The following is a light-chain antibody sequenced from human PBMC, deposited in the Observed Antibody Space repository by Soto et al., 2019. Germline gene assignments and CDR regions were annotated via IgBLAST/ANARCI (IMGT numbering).Light chain of an antibody. V-gene: IGKV3-20*01. J-gene: IGKJ2*01. CDR1: QSVSSSY. CDR2: GAS. Sequence: EIVLTQSPGTLSLSPGERATLSCRASQSVSSSYLAWYQQKLGQAPRLLIYGASSRATGIPDRFSGSGSGTVFPLTISRLEPEDFAVYYCQQYGSAPPYTFGQGTKLEIK. CDR3: QQYGSAPPYT.